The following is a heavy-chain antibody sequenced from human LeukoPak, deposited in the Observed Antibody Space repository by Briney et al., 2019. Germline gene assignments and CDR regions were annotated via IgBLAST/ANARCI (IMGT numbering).Heavy chain of an antibody. CDR3: ARGRYSGSYYGIRYYYYGMDV. CDR2: INHSGST. D-gene: IGHD1-26*01. CDR1: GGSFSGYY. V-gene: IGHV4-34*01. J-gene: IGHJ6*02. Sequence: PSETLSLTCAVYGGSFSGYYWSWIRQPPGKGLEWIGEINHSGSTNYNPSLKSRVTISVDTSKNQFSLKLSSVTAADTAVYYCARGRYSGSYYGIRYYYYGMDVWGQGTTVTVSS.